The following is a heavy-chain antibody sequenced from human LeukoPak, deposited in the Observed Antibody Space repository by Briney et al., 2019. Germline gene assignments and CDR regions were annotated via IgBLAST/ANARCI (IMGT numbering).Heavy chain of an antibody. V-gene: IGHV1-46*01. D-gene: IGHD6-19*01. CDR1: GSPFTKFY. Sequence: ASVKVSCKASGSPFTKFYMHWVRQAPGHGLEWMGLMSPNGDSTLYSQKFQGRVTMTRDTSTSTDYMELSSLRSEDTAVYYCARDNSDTVKGECSGACYWWFDPWGQGTLVTVSS. CDR3: ARDNSDTVKGECSGACYWWFDP. J-gene: IGHJ5*02. CDR2: MSPNGDST.